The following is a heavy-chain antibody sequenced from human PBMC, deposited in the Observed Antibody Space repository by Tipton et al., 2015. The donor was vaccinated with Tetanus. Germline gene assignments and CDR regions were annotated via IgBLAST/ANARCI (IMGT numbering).Heavy chain of an antibody. J-gene: IGHJ4*02. CDR1: GGSISSGGYY. D-gene: IGHD4-17*01. V-gene: IGHV4-31*03. Sequence: TLSLTCTVSGGSISSGGYYWSWIRQPPGKGLEWIGYIYYSGSTYYNPSLKSRVTISVDTSKNQFSLKLSSVTAADTAVYYCARAPSQDGARDYWGQGTLVAVSS. CDR3: ARAPSQDGARDY. CDR2: IYYSGST.